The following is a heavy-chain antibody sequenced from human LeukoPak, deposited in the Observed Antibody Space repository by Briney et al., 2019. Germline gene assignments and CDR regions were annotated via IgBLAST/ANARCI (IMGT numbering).Heavy chain of an antibody. CDR1: GYTFTSYG. D-gene: IGHD1-26*01. CDR2: ISAYNDNT. J-gene: IGHJ4*02. V-gene: IGHV1-18*03. Sequence: ASVKVSCKASGYTFTSYGISWVRQAPGQGLEWMGWISAYNDNTNYAQKLQGRVTMTTDTSTSTAYMELRSLRSDDMAVYYCARDRRPWELRPSVFDYWGQGTLVTVSS. CDR3: ARDRRPWELRPSVFDY.